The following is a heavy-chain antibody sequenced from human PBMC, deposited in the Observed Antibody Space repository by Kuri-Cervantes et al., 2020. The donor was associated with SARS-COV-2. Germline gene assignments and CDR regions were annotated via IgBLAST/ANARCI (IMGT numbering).Heavy chain of an antibody. CDR2: INPSGGST. V-gene: IGHV1-46*01. CDR3: ARESPFPIAVAANYYYYGMDV. D-gene: IGHD6-19*01. CDR1: GYTFTSYY. J-gene: IGHJ6*02. Sequence: ASVKVSCKASGYTFTSYYMHWVRQAPGQGLEWMGIINPSGGSTSYAQKFQGRVTMTRDTSTSTVYMELSSLRSDDTAVYYCARESPFPIAVAANYYYYGMDVWGQGTTVTVSS.